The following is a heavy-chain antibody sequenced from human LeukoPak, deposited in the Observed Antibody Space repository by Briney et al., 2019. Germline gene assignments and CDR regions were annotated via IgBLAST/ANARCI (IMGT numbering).Heavy chain of an antibody. V-gene: IGHV4-39*07. CDR2: IYYSGST. CDR1: GGSISSYY. CDR3: ARDVYDFWSGLTMDV. D-gene: IGHD3-3*01. Sequence: SETLSLTCTVSGGSISSYYWGWIRQPPGKGLEWIGSIYYSGSTYYNPSLKSRVTISVDTSKNQFSLKLSSVTAADTAVYYCARDVYDFWSGLTMDVWGKGTTVTVSS. J-gene: IGHJ6*03.